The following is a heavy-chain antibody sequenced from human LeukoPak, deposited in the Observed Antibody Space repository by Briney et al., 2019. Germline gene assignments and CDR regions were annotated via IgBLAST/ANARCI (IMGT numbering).Heavy chain of an antibody. CDR1: GGSISSYY. Sequence: PSETLSLTCTVSGGSISSYYWSWIRQPPGKGLEWIGYIYYSGTTNYNPSLKSRVTISVDTSKNQFSLKLSSVTAADTAVYYCARGVYVAAAQYAYWGQGTLVTVSS. J-gene: IGHJ4*02. D-gene: IGHD6-13*01. CDR3: ARGVYVAAAQYAY. CDR2: IYYSGTT. V-gene: IGHV4-59*01.